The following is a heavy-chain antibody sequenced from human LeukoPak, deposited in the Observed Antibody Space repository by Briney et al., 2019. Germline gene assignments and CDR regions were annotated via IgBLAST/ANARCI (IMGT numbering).Heavy chain of an antibody. CDR2: IYYSGTT. V-gene: IGHV4-30-4*01. D-gene: IGHD4-17*01. CDR3: ARLFHGDYYFDY. J-gene: IGHJ4*02. CDR1: GGSISSGDYY. Sequence: PSQTLSFTCTVSGGSISSGDYYWSWIRQPPGKGLEWIGYIYYSGTTYYNPSLKSRVTISVDTSKNQFSLKLSSVTAADTAVYYCARLFHGDYYFDYWGQGTLVTVSS.